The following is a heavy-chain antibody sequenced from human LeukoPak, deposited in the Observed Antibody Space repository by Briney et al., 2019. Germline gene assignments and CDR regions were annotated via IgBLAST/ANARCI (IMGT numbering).Heavy chain of an antibody. V-gene: IGHV1-8*03. J-gene: IGHJ4*02. CDR1: GYTFTSYD. D-gene: IGHD3-22*01. CDR2: MNPNSGNT. Sequence: ASVKVSCKASGYTFTSYDINWVRQATGQGLEWMGWMNPNSGNTGYAQKFQGRVTITRNTSISTAYMELSSLRSEDTAVYYCASGGDSSGYYLSYWGQGTLVTVSS. CDR3: ASGGDSSGYYLSY.